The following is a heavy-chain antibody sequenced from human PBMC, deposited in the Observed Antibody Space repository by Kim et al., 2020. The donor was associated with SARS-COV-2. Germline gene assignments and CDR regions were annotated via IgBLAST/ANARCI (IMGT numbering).Heavy chain of an antibody. Sequence: GGSLRLSCAASGFTFSSYGMHWVRQAPGKGLEWVAVISYDGSNKYYADSVKGRFTISRDNSKNTLYLQMNSLRAEDTAVYYCARSYSSSWLPDYYFDYWGQGTLVTVSS. CDR3: ARSYSSSWLPDYYFDY. CDR2: ISYDGSNK. J-gene: IGHJ4*02. CDR1: GFTFSSYG. V-gene: IGHV3-30*03. D-gene: IGHD6-6*01.